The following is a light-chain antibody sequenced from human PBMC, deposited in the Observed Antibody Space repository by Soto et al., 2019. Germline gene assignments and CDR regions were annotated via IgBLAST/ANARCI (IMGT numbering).Light chain of an antibody. V-gene: IGKV3-11*01. J-gene: IGKJ4*01. Sequence: VLTQSPGTLSLSPGERATLSCRARQSVGIHLAWYQQKPGRAPRLLIYEASNRATGIPARFSGSGSGTDFVLTISSLEPEDFAVYYCQQRYNWPPLTFGGGTKVEIK. CDR3: QQRYNWPPLT. CDR1: QSVGIH. CDR2: EAS.